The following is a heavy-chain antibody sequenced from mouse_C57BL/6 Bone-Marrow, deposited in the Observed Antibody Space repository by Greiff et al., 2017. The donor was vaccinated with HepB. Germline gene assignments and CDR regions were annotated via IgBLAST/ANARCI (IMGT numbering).Heavy chain of an antibody. CDR1: GYTFTSYW. Sequence: VQLQQPGAELVMPGASVKLSCKASGYTFTSYWMHWVKQRPGHGLEWIGEIDPSDSYTNYNQKFKGKSTLTVDKSSSTAYMQLSSLTSEDSAVYYCAIFYYFDYWGQGTTLTVSS. CDR3: AIFYYFDY. J-gene: IGHJ2*01. CDR2: IDPSDSYT. V-gene: IGHV1-69*01.